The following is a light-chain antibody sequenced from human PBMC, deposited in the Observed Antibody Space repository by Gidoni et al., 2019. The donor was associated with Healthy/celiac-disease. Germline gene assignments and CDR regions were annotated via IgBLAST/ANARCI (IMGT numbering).Light chain of an antibody. J-gene: IGKJ1*01. Sequence: EIVLTQSPATLSLSPGERATLSCRASQSVSSYLAWYQQKPGQAPRLLIYDASNRATGIPARFSGSGSGTDFTLTISSLEPEDFAVYYCQQRSRGFXQXTKVEIK. CDR3: QQRSRG. CDR1: QSVSSY. CDR2: DAS. V-gene: IGKV3-11*01.